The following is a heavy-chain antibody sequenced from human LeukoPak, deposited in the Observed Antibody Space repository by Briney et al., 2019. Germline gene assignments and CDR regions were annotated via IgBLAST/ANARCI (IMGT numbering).Heavy chain of an antibody. J-gene: IGHJ5*01. CDR2: VSYSGST. Sequence: SETLSLTCSVTGDSMNSNAYWWGWVRQPPGKGLEWIGSVSYSGSTNYNPSLKSRVIISVDPSKNQVSLQLSSVTAADTAVYYCARLWSFYYDSRGNWFDSWGQGTLVPVSS. D-gene: IGHD3-22*01. CDR3: ARLWSFYYDSRGNWFDS. CDR1: GDSMNSNAYW. V-gene: IGHV4-39*01.